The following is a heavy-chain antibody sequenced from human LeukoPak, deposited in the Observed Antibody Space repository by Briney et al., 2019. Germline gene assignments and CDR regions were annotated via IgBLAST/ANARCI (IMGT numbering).Heavy chain of an antibody. Sequence: SGPTLVKPTQTLPLTCTFPGFSISTRGVGVGWIRQPPGKGLEWLGPDFSDDDKHYSQSLKKRIPHTEDTSINQVVLTMTNMDPVETATYYCAHRTGAPGYFDYWGQGTLVTVST. D-gene: IGHD1-26*01. CDR2: DFSDDDK. CDR3: AHRTGAPGYFDY. J-gene: IGHJ4*02. CDR1: GFSISTRGVG. V-gene: IGHV2-5*02.